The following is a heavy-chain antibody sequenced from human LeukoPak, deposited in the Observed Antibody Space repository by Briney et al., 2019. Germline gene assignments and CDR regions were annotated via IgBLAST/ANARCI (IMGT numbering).Heavy chain of an antibody. CDR1: GFTFSDYY. CDR2: ISSSGSTI. V-gene: IGHV3-11*01. CDR3: AYYYDSSGYFY. J-gene: IGHJ4*02. D-gene: IGHD3-22*01. Sequence: TGGSLRLSCAASGFTFSDYYMSWIRQAPGKGLEWVSYISSSGSTIYYADSVKGRFTISRDNSKNTLYLQMNSLRAEDTAVYYCAYYYDSSGYFYWGQGTLVTVSS.